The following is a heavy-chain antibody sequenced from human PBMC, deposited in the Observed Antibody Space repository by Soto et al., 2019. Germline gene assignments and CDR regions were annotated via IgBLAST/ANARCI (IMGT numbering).Heavy chain of an antibody. CDR1: GGTFSSYA. V-gene: IGHV1-69*01. D-gene: IGHD2-15*01. Sequence: QVQLVQSGAEVKKPGSSVKVSCKASGGTFSSYAISWVRQAPGQGLEWMGGIIPIFGTANYAQKFQGRVTITADESTSTAYMELSSVRSEDTAVYYCARDDCSGGSCYVWFDPWGQGTLVTVSS. J-gene: IGHJ5*02. CDR2: IIPIFGTA. CDR3: ARDDCSGGSCYVWFDP.